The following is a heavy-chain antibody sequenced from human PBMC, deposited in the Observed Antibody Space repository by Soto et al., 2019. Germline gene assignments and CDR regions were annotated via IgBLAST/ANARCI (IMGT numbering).Heavy chain of an antibody. V-gene: IGHV4-59*01. J-gene: IGHJ4*02. CDR1: GASISSYS. CDR2: IYYRGST. Sequence: SETLSLTCSVSGASISSYSWNWIRQPPGRGLEWIGYIYYRGSTNYNPSLWSRVTISADTSKNQFSLKLSSVTAADTAVYYCARGSNSNFEGPIVWGQGTLVTVSS. CDR3: ARGSNSNFEGPIV. D-gene: IGHD2-2*01.